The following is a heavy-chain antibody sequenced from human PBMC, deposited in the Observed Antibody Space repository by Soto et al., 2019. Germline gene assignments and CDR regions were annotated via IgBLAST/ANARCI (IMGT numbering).Heavy chain of an antibody. CDR1: GGSISSTDYF. J-gene: IGHJ4*02. CDR3: ARQRDYYDTSGDSYFDY. D-gene: IGHD3-22*01. Sequence: SETLSLTCAVSGGSISSTDYFWGWIHQPPGKGLEWIGSIHHTGSTYYNPSLKSRVTVSVDTSKNQFSLKLTSVTAADTAVYYCARQRDYYDTSGDSYFDYWGQGTLVTVSS. CDR2: IHHTGST. V-gene: IGHV4-39*01.